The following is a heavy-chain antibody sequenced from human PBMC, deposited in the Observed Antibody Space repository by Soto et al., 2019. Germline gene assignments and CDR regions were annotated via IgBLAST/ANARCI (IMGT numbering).Heavy chain of an antibody. Sequence: GGSLRLSCAASGFTFSSYAMHWVRQAPGKGLEWVAVISYDGSNKYYADSVKGRFTISRDNSKNTLYLQMNSLRAEDTAVYYCARDSGYDSAYFAYWGQGTLVTVSS. J-gene: IGHJ4*02. CDR2: ISYDGSNK. CDR1: GFTFSSYA. D-gene: IGHD5-12*01. V-gene: IGHV3-30-3*01. CDR3: ARDSGYDSAYFAY.